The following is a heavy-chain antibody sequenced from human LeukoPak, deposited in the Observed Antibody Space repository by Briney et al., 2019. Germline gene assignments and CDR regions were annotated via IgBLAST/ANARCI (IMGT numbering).Heavy chain of an antibody. CDR3: VREGYFVFDF. J-gene: IGHJ4*02. CDR2: TKKDGSEK. D-gene: IGHD2-21*01. CDR1: GFTFSTYW. Sequence: GGSLRLSCGASGFTFSTYWMSWVRQAQGKGLEWVANTKKDGSEKYYVDSVKGRFTISRDNAKNSLYLQMNSLRVEDTAVYYCVREGYFVFDFWGQGALVTVSS. V-gene: IGHV3-7*01.